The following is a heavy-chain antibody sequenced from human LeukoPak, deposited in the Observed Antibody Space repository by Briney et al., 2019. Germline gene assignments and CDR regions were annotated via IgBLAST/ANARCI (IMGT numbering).Heavy chain of an antibody. Sequence: ASVKVSCKASEYTFSTYNIHWVRQAPGQGLEWMGMINPRDGSTRTLQRFQGRLTMTRDTSTSTLYMGLSSLRSEDTATYFCARGADQEFDFWGQGTLVTVSS. CDR2: INPRDGST. V-gene: IGHV1-46*01. J-gene: IGHJ4*02. CDR1: EYTFSTYN. CDR3: ARGADQEFDF.